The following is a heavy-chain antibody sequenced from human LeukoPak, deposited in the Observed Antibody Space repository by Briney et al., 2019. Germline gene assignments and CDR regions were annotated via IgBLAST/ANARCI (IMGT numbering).Heavy chain of an antibody. CDR2: IYYSGST. J-gene: IGHJ4*02. D-gene: IGHD6-19*01. Sequence: SETLSLTCTVSGGSISSYYWSWIRQPPGKGLEWIGYIYYSGSTNYNPSLKSRVTISVDTSKNQFSLELSSVTAADTAVYYCARYSSGWQGYYFDYWGQGTLVTVSS. CDR1: GGSISSYY. CDR3: ARYSSGWQGYYFDY. V-gene: IGHV4-59*01.